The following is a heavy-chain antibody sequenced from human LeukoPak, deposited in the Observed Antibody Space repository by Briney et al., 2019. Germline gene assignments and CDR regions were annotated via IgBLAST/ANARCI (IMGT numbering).Heavy chain of an antibody. J-gene: IGHJ4*02. Sequence: PSETLSLTSTVSGDSFIGSYWSWIRQAPGKGLDWIGYIYYPVDTNYNPSLQSRVTMSVDISKKQFSLRLTSVTAADTAVYYCARNPYGDYGYWGQGTLVTVSS. V-gene: IGHV4-59*01. CDR1: GDSFIGSY. D-gene: IGHD4-17*01. CDR3: ARNPYGDYGY. CDR2: IYYPVDT.